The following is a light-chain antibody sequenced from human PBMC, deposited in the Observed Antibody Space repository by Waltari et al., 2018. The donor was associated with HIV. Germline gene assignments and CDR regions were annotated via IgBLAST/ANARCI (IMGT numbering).Light chain of an antibody. J-gene: IGKJ1*01. V-gene: IGKV3-20*01. CDR1: LSVSSNF. CDR3: QQYGSSPRT. CDR2: GAS. Sequence: ELVLTQSPGPLSLSPGERATLSCRASLSVSSNFVAWYQHKPGQAPRLLIYGASSRATGIPDRFSGSGSGTDFTLTISRLEPEDFAVYYCQQYGSSPRTFGQGTQVEIK.